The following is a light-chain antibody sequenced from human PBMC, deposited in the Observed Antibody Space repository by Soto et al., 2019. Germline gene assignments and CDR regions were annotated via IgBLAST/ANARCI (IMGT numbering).Light chain of an antibody. Sequence: DSQMTQSRSALSATVGDRVTITCRASQSISSWLAWYQQKPGKAPKLLIYDASSLESGVPSRFSGSGSGTEFTLTISSLEPEDFAVYYCQQRSNWPITFGQGTRLDIK. CDR3: QQRSNWPIT. J-gene: IGKJ5*01. CDR2: DAS. CDR1: QSISSW. V-gene: IGKV1-5*01.